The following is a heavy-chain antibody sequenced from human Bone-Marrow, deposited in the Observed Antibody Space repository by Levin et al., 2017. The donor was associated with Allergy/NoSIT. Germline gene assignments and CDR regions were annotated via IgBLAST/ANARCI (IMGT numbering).Heavy chain of an antibody. CDR3: TTGGESIFSDHSGYSYYFAD. CDR2: IEREAHGEAK. Sequence: PGGSLRLSCAASGLTFSNAWMAWVRQAPGKGLEWVGRIEREAHGEAKDYGAPVKGRFSISRDDSKYTLYLQMNSLKTEDTAVYYCTTGGESIFSDHSGYSYYFADWGQGTLVTVSS. CDR1: GLTFSNAW. D-gene: IGHD3-9*01. V-gene: IGHV3-15*04. J-gene: IGHJ4*02.